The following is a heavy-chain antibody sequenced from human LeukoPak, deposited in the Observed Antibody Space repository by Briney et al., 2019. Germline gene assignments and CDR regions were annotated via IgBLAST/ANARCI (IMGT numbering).Heavy chain of an antibody. D-gene: IGHD6-13*01. CDR1: GGSFSRYA. Sequence: VASVKVSCKASGGSFSRYAISWVRQAPGQGLEWMGGIIPIFGTANYAQKFQGRVTITADESTSTAYMELSSLRSEDTAVYYCARGGEGYSSSWYHAFDIWGQGTMVTVSS. CDR2: IIPIFGTA. V-gene: IGHV1-69*13. CDR3: ARGGEGYSSSWYHAFDI. J-gene: IGHJ3*02.